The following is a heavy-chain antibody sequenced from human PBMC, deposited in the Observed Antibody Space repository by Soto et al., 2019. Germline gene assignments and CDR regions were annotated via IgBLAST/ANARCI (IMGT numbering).Heavy chain of an antibody. CDR3: AREPRYYYDSSGYLNWFDP. J-gene: IGHJ5*02. D-gene: IGHD3-22*01. V-gene: IGHV3-48*02. CDR1: GFTFSSYS. CDR2: ISSSSSTI. Sequence: GGSLRLSCAASGFTFSSYSMNWVRQAPGKGLEWVSYISSSSSTIYYADSVKGRFTISRDNAKSSLYLQMNSLRDEDTAVYYCAREPRYYYDSSGYLNWFDPWGQGTLVTVSS.